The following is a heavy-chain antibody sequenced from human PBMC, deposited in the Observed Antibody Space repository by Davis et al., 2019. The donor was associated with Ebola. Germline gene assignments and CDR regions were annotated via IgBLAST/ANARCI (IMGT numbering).Heavy chain of an antibody. CDR3: ARDSSPPGIAAAGTGAYGMDV. V-gene: IGHV1-8*01. J-gene: IGHJ6*02. Sequence: AASVKVSCKASGYTFTSYDINWVRQATGQGLEWMGWMNPNSGNTGYAQKFQGRVTMSRNTSISTAYMELSSLRSEDTAVYYCARDSSPPGIAAAGTGAYGMDVWGQGTTVTVSS. CDR2: MNPNSGNT. CDR1: GYTFTSYD. D-gene: IGHD6-13*01.